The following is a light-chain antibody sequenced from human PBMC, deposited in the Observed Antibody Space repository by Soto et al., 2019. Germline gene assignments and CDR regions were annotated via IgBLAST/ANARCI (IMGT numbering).Light chain of an antibody. J-gene: IGKJ1*01. CDR1: QGISSY. CDR2: AAS. CDR3: QQYYSYPWT. V-gene: IGKV1-8*01. Sequence: AIRMTQSPSSLSASTGDRVTITCRASQGISSYLAWYQQKPGKAPKLLIYAASTLQSGVPSRFSGSGSGTDVTLTISCLQSEDFATYYFQQYYSYPWTFGQGTKVEI.